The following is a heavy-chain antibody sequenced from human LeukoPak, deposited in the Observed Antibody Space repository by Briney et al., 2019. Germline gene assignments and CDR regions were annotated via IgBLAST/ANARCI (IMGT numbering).Heavy chain of an antibody. D-gene: IGHD3-10*01. V-gene: IGHV4-34*01. J-gene: IGHJ4*02. CDR2: IDQSGST. Sequence: SETLSLTCGVYGGSFSGYYWSWVRQSPGKGLEWIEEIDQSGSTNYNPSLKSRVTITIDTSKNQFSLKLNSVTAADTAVYYCAINDGSGSYYKSDYWGQGTLVTVSS. CDR1: GGSFSGYY. CDR3: AINDGSGSYYKSDY.